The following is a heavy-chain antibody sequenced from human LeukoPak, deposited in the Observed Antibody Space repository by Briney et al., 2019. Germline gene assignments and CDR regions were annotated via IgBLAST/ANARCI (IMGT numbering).Heavy chain of an antibody. CDR1: GYTFTSYD. J-gene: IGHJ4*02. CDR2: MDPNSGNT. D-gene: IGHD6-13*01. V-gene: IGHV1-8*01. Sequence: ASVKVSCKASGYTFTSYDINWVRQATGQGLEWMGWMDPNSGNTGYAQKFQGRVTMTRNTSISTAYMELSSLRSEDTAVYYCARYSSSWYSDNDYWGQGTLVTVSS. CDR3: ARYSSSWYSDNDY.